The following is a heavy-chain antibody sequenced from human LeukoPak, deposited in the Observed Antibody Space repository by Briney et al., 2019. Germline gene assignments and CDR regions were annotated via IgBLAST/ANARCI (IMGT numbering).Heavy chain of an antibody. CDR3: ARDIQNWNHDWFDP. CDR2: IYTSGST. V-gene: IGHV4-61*02. J-gene: IGHJ5*02. D-gene: IGHD1-14*01. Sequence: SETLSLTCTVSGGSISSGSYYWSWIRQPAGKGLEWIGRIYTSGSTNYNPSLKSRVTISVDTSKNQFSLKLSSVTAADTAVYYCARDIQNWNHDWFDPWGQGTLVTVSS. CDR1: GGSISSGSYY.